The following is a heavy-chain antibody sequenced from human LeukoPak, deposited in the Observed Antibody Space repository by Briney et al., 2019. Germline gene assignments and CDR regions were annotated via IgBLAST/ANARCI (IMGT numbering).Heavy chain of an antibody. V-gene: IGHV4-31*02. J-gene: IGHJ4*02. CDR3: ARAYGRLDY. CDR2: IYYSGST. CDR1: Y. Sequence: YWIGWVRQMPGKGLEWMGIIYYSGSTYYNPSLKSRVTISVDTSKNQFSLKLSSVTAADTAVYYCARAYGRLDYWGQGTLVTVSS. D-gene: IGHD2-21*01.